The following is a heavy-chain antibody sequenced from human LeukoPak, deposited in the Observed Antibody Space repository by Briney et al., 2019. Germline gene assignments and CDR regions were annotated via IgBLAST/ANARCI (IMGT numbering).Heavy chain of an antibody. CDR2: INWNGGST. J-gene: IGHJ5*02. V-gene: IGHV3-20*04. CDR3: AKDLSAVAGTNWFDP. Sequence: GGSLRLSCAASGFTFDDYGMSWVRQAPGKGLEWVSGINWNGGSTGYADSVKGRFTISRDNAKNSLYLQMNGLRAEDTAVYYCAKDLSAVAGTNWFDPWGQGTLVTVSS. D-gene: IGHD6-19*01. CDR1: GFTFDDYG.